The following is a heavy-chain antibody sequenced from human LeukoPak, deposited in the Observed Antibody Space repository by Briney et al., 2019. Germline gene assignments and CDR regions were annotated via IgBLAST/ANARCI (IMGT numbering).Heavy chain of an antibody. CDR2: IKQDGSEK. CDR3: ASPLSSYSSSWYGY. CDR1: GFTFSSYW. Sequence: GGSLGLSCAASGFTFSSYWMSWVRQAPGKGLEWVANIKQDGSEKYYVDSVKGRFTISRDNAKNTLYLQMNSLRAEDTAVYYCASPLSSYSSSWYGYWGQGTLVTVSS. J-gene: IGHJ4*02. V-gene: IGHV3-7*01. D-gene: IGHD6-13*01.